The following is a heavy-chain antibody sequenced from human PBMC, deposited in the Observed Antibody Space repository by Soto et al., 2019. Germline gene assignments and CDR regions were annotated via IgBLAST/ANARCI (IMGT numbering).Heavy chain of an antibody. D-gene: IGHD2-2*01. Sequence: SVKVSCKASGYTFTGYYMHWVRQAPGQGLEWMGWINPNSGGTNYAQKFQGWVTMTRDTSISTAYMELSRLRSDDTAVYYCAREDCSSTSCYEHNAFDIWGQGTMVTVSS. CDR1: GYTFTGYY. J-gene: IGHJ3*02. CDR3: AREDCSSTSCYEHNAFDI. CDR2: INPNSGGT. V-gene: IGHV1-2*04.